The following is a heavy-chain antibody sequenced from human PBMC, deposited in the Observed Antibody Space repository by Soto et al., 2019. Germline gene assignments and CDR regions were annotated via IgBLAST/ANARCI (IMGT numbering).Heavy chain of an antibody. D-gene: IGHD6-19*01. CDR2: IYYSGST. V-gene: IGHV4-59*01. CDR1: GGSISSYY. CDR3: ASGASSSGWYGVFDY. Sequence: SETLSLTCTVSGGSISSYYWSWIRQPPGKGLEWIGYIYYSGSTNYNPPLKSRVTISVDTSKNQFSLKLSSVTAADTAVYYCASGASSSGWYGVFDYWGQGTLVTVSS. J-gene: IGHJ4*02.